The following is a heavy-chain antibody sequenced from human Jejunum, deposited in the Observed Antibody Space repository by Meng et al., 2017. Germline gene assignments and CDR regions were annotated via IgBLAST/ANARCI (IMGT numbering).Heavy chain of an antibody. Sequence: GSLRLSCAVSGYSISSGSYWGWIRQPPGKGLEWIGSINNSGNSNDNPSLMSRVTISVDTSKNHVSLYLSSVTAADKAVYYCTRSTTLSTVADNFYFDHLGQETLVTVSS. J-gene: IGHJ4*02. D-gene: IGHD1-1*01. V-gene: IGHV4-38-2*01. CDR1: GYSISSGSY. CDR3: TRSTTLSTVADNFYFDH. CDR2: INNSGNS.